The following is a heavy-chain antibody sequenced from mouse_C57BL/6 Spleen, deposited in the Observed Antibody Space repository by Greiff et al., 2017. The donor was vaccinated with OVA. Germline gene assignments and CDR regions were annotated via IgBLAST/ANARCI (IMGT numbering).Heavy chain of an antibody. CDR3: ARWLLGALDY. J-gene: IGHJ2*01. CDR2: INPNNGGT. CDR1: GYTFTDYY. Sequence: VQLQQSGPELVKPGASVKISCKASGYTFTDYYMNWVKQSHGKSLEWIGDINPNNGGTSYNQKFKGKATLTVDKSSSTAYMELRSLTSEDSAVYYCARWLLGALDYWGQGTTLTVSS. V-gene: IGHV1-26*01. D-gene: IGHD2-3*01.